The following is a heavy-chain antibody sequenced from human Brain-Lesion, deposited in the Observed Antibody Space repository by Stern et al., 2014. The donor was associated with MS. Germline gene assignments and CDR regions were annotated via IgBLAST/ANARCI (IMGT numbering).Heavy chain of an antibody. CDR1: GGSISSGGYY. J-gene: IGHJ6*02. CDR3: ARGRVVPGFQYYATDV. Sequence: VQLEESGPGLVKPSQTLSLSCTVSGGSISSGGYYWSWIRQPAGKGLEWIGRIFNSGSPSYNPPLKSRVTISIDTSKNQFSLRLNPMTAADTAVYYCARGRVVPGFQYYATDVWGQGTTVIVSS. V-gene: IGHV4-61*02. D-gene: IGHD2-2*01. CDR2: IFNSGSP.